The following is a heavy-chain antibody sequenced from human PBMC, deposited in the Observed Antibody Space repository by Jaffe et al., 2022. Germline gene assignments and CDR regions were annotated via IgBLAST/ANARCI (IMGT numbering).Heavy chain of an antibody. CDR2: ISSSGSPI. J-gene: IGHJ4*02. V-gene: IGHV3-48*03. CDR1: AFTFSSYE. D-gene: IGHD2-15*01. Sequence: EVQLVESGGGLVQPGGSLRLSCAASAFTFSSYEMNWVRQAPGKGLEWVSYISSSGSPIYYADSVKGRFTISRDNVKNSLYLQMNSLRAEDTAVYYCAREALGYCSGGSCFQYYFDFWGQGTLVTVSS. CDR3: AREALGYCSGGSCFQYYFDF.